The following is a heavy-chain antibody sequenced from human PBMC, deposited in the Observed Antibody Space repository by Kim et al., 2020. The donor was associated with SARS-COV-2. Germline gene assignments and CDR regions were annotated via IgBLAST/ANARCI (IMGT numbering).Heavy chain of an antibody. CDR3: ARLRCLEWLDPGPKFDP. J-gene: IGHJ5*02. V-gene: IGHV4-59*08. CDR1: GGSISSYY. Sequence: SETLSLTCTVSGGSISSYYWSWIRQPPGKGLEWIGYIYYSGSTNYNPSLKSRVTISVDTSKNQFSLKLSSVTAADTAVYYCARLRCLEWLDPGPKFDPWG. D-gene: IGHD3-3*01. CDR2: IYYSGST.